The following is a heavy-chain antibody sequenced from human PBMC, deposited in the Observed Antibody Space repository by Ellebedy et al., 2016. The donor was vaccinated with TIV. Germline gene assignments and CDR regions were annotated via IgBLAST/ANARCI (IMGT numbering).Heavy chain of an antibody. CDR2: INAGNGNT. CDR3: ARDLSGLNDY. V-gene: IGHV1-3*01. D-gene: IGHD3/OR15-3a*01. Sequence: AASVKVSCKASGYTFTTYAMHWVRQAPGQRLEWMGWINAGNGNTKYSQKLQGRVTMTTDTSTSTAYMELRSLRSDDTAVYYCARDLSGLNDYWGQGTLVTVSS. J-gene: IGHJ4*02. CDR1: GYTFTTYA.